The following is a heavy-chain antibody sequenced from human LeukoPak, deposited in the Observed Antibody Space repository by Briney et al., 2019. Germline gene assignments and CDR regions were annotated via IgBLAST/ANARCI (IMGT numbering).Heavy chain of an antibody. CDR3: ARRGYSYGYTGSYYFDY. CDR1: GGSISSYY. CDR2: IYYSGST. D-gene: IGHD5-18*01. J-gene: IGHJ4*03. V-gene: IGHV4-59*01. Sequence: SETLSLTCTVSGGSISSYYWSWIRQPPGKGLEWIGYIYYSGSTNYNPSLKSRVTISVDTSKNQFSLKLSSVTAADTAVYYCARRGYSYGYTGSYYFDYWGQGTMVTVSS.